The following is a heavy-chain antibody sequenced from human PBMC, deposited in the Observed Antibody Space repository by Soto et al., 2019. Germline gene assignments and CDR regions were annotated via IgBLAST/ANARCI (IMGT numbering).Heavy chain of an antibody. D-gene: IGHD5-12*01. CDR3: ARNPYGAYADY. V-gene: IGHV4-59*01. CDR1: GGSISSNY. J-gene: IGHJ4*02. Sequence: SETLSLTCSVSGGSISSNYWSWIRQPPGKGLEWIGYIYYSGSTNYNPSLKSRVTISVDTSKNQFSLKLSSVTAADTAVYYCARNPYGAYADYWGQGTLVTVSS. CDR2: IYYSGST.